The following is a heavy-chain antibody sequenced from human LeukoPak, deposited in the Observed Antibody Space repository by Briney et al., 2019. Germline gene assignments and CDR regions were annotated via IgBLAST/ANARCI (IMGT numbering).Heavy chain of an antibody. V-gene: IGHV1-24*01. Sequence: GASVKVSCKVSGYTLTELSMHWVRQAPGKGLEWMGGFDPEDGETIYAQKFQGRVTMTEDTSTDTAYMELSSLRSEDTAVYYCATGYRGYDSLHDAFDIWGQGTMVTVSS. CDR3: ATGYRGYDSLHDAFDI. CDR2: FDPEDGET. CDR1: GYTLTELS. J-gene: IGHJ3*02. D-gene: IGHD5-12*01.